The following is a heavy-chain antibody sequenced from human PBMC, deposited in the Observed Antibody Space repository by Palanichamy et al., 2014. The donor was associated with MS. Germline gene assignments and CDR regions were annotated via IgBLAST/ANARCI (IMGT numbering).Heavy chain of an antibody. D-gene: IGHD3-22*01. Sequence: QVQLQQWGGRTIEAFGDPVPHLRCLWWDLQWLLLELDPPAPRKGLEWIGEINHSGSTDYNPSLKSRVTISVDTSKSQFSLKLSSVTAADTAMYYCAHFLSGYSMGYFDYWGQGTLVTVSS. CDR1: WDLQWLL. CDR2: INHSGST. V-gene: IGHV4-34*08. CDR3: AHFLSGYSMGYFDY. J-gene: IGHJ4*02.